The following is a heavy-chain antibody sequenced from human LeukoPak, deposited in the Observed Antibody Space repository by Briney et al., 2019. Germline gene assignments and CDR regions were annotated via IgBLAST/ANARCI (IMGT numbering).Heavy chain of an antibody. CDR2: INPNSGGT. J-gene: IGHJ5*02. CDR1: GYTFTSYY. D-gene: IGHD4-11*01. Sequence: GASVKVSCKASGYTFTSYYMHWVRQAPGQGLEWMGWINPNSGGTNYAQKFQGRVTMTRDTSISTAYMELSRLRSDDTAVYYCASGFYSNYVLNWFDPWGQGTLVTVSS. V-gene: IGHV1-2*02. CDR3: ASGFYSNYVLNWFDP.